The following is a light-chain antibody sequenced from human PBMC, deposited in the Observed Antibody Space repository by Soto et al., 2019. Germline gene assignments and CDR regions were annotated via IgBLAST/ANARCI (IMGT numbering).Light chain of an antibody. CDR1: QTVTRNY. J-gene: IGKJ5*01. Sequence: ESVYLQSPGTLSLSPGERATLSCRASQTVTRNYLAWHQQKPGQTHRLLVYGASSRATGIQDRFSGSGSGTDFTLTIRRLEPEDFAVYYCKQHGSSPITFGQGTRVEIK. CDR3: KQHGSSPIT. CDR2: GAS. V-gene: IGKV3-20*01.